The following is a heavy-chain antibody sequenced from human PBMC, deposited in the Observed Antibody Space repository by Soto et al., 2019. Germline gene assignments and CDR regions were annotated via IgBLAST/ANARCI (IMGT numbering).Heavy chain of an antibody. CDR1: GFTFSSYW. CDR3: ARVPRGVVPAASSYSYFDY. J-gene: IGHJ4*02. D-gene: IGHD2-2*01. Sequence: GGSLRLSCAASGFTFSSYWMSWVRQAPGKGLEWVANIKQDGSEKYYVDSVKGRFTISRDNAKNSLYLQMNGLRAEDTAVYYCARVPRGVVPAASSYSYFDYWGQGTLVTVSS. CDR2: IKQDGSEK. V-gene: IGHV3-7*01.